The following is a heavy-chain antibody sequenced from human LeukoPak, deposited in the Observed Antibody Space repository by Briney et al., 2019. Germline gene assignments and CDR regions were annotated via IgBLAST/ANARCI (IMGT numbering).Heavy chain of an antibody. D-gene: IGHD3-10*01. CDR1: GFTFSNYG. CDR3: ARGRSITLLRGVAMSDGFDI. Sequence: GGSLRLSCAASGFTFSNYGMNWVRQAPGKGLEWVSFTDTSGNYIYYGDSVKGRFTISRDNAKNLVFLQMNRLRAEDTAVYYCARGRSITLLRGVAMSDGFDIWGQGAMVAVSS. V-gene: IGHV3-21*01. J-gene: IGHJ3*02. CDR2: TDTSGNYI.